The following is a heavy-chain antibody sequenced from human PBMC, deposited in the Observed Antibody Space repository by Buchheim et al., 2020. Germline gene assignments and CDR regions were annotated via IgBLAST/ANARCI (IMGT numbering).Heavy chain of an antibody. CDR3: ARDPDGDYLQRYWYFDL. J-gene: IGHJ2*01. CDR1: GGSIRSRNW. D-gene: IGHD4-17*01. CDR2: IYHSGST. V-gene: IGHV4-4*02. Sequence: QVQLQESGPGLVKPSGTLSLTCAVSGGSIRSRNWFCWVRQPPGKGLEWIGEIYHSGSTHYNPSLKSRVPISVAKSKHQFSLKLSSVTAADTAVYYCARDPDGDYLQRYWYFDLWGRGTL.